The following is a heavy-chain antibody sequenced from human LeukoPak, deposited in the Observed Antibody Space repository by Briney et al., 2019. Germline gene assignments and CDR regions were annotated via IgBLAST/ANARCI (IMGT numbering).Heavy chain of an antibody. D-gene: IGHD2-2*02. Sequence: GASVKVSCKASGGTFSSYAISWVRQAPGQGLEWMGGIIPIFGTANYAQKFQGRVTITTDESTSTAYMELSSLRSEDTAVYYCARGVVPAAIDAGGLWGQGTLVTVSS. J-gene: IGHJ4*02. CDR2: IIPIFGTA. CDR1: GGTFSSYA. V-gene: IGHV1-69*05. CDR3: ARGVVPAAIDAGGL.